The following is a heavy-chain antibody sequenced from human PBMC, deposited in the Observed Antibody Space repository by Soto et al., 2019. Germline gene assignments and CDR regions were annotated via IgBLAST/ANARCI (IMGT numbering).Heavy chain of an antibody. Sequence: PSETLSLTCTVSGGSISSSNWWCWVRQSPGKGLEWIGEIYHSGSTSFNPSLKSRLTMSVDKSRNQFSLNLSSVTAADTAVYYCTTVTTSGDWFDPWGQGTLVTVSS. CDR2: IYHSGST. CDR3: TTVTTSGDWFDP. CDR1: GGSISSSNW. V-gene: IGHV4-4*02. J-gene: IGHJ5*02. D-gene: IGHD1-1*01.